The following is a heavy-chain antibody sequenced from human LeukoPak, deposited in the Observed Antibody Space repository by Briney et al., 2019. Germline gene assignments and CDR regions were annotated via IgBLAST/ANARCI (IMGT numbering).Heavy chain of an antibody. V-gene: IGHV3-49*03. CDR2: IRSKAYGGTT. Sequence: GGSLRLSCTASGFTFGDYAMSWFRQAPGKGLAWVGFIRSKAYGGTTEYAASVKGRFTISRDDTKSIAYLQMNSLKTEDTAVYYCTRGAYYYDSSGYYLFDYWGQGTLVTVSS. CDR1: GFTFGDYA. CDR3: TRGAYYYDSSGYYLFDY. J-gene: IGHJ4*02. D-gene: IGHD3-22*01.